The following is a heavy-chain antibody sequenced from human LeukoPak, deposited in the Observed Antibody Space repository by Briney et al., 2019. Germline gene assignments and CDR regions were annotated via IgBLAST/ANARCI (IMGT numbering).Heavy chain of an antibody. V-gene: IGHV4-59*01. CDR2: IYYSGST. CDR3: ARATTGTYNWFDP. J-gene: IGHJ5*02. D-gene: IGHD1-1*01. CDR1: GGSISGYF. Sequence: PSETLSLTCTVSGGSISGYFWSWIRQFPGKGLEWIGYIYYSGSTNYNPSLKSRVTISVDTSKNQFSLKPSSVTAADTAVYYCARATTGTYNWFDPWGQGTLVTVSS.